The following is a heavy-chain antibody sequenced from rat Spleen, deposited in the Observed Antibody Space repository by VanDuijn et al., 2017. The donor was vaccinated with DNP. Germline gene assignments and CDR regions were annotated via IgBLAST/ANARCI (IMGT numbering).Heavy chain of an antibody. Sequence: EVQLVETGGDLVQPGRSLKLSCVASGFSFSTYWMFWVRQAPGKGLEWVASINTDGGNTYYPDSVKGRFTISRDNAKSTLYLQMNSLRSEDMATYYCVRWNSGHFDYWGQGVMVTVSS. CDR3: VRWNSGHFDY. D-gene: IGHD4-3*01. J-gene: IGHJ2*01. CDR1: GFSFSTYW. CDR2: INTDGGNT. V-gene: IGHV5-58*01.